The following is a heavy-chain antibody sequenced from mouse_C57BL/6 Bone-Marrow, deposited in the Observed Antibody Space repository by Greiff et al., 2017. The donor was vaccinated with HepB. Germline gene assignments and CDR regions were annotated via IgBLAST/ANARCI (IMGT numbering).Heavy chain of an antibody. D-gene: IGHD2-2*01. V-gene: IGHV6-3*01. CDR2: IRLKSDNYAT. CDR3: TGIYYGYDEGFAY. Sequence: EVKLQESGAGLVQPGGSMKLSCVASGFTFSNYWMNWVRQSPEKGLEWVAQIRLKSDNYATHYAESVKGRFTISRDDSKSSVYLQMNNLRAEDTGIYYCTGIYYGYDEGFAYWGQGTLVTVSA. J-gene: IGHJ3*01. CDR1: GFTFSNYW.